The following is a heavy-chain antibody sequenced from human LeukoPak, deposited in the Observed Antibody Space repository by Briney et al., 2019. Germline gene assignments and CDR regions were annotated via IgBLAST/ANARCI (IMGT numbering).Heavy chain of an antibody. CDR3: ARGAASSYYDFWSGYEYYFDY. J-gene: IGHJ4*02. V-gene: IGHV3-7*01. Sequence: GGSLRLSCAASGFTFSSYWVSWVRQAPGKGLEWVANIKQDGSEKYYVDSVKGRFTISRGNAKNSLYLQMNSLRAEDTAVYYCARGAASSYYDFWSGYEYYFDYWGQGTLVTVSS. CDR2: IKQDGSEK. D-gene: IGHD3-3*01. CDR1: GFTFSSYW.